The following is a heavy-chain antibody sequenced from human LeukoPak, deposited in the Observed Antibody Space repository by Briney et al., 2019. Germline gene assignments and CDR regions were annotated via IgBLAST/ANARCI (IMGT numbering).Heavy chain of an antibody. CDR1: GFTFGDYY. J-gene: IGHJ3*02. CDR3: ARALHDAFDI. Sequence: GGSLRLSCAASGFTFGDYYMGWIRQAPGKGLEWVSYISSSGSTMLYPDSVKGRFTISRDNAKKSLYLQLNSLRAGDTAVYYCARALHDAFDIWGQGTMVTISS. CDR2: ISSSGSTM. V-gene: IGHV3-11*01.